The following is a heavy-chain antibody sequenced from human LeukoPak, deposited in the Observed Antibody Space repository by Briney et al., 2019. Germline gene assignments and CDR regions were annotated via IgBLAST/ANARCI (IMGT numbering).Heavy chain of an antibody. CDR1: GASVTDYY. CDR3: TRGHWGLQS. Sequence: SETLSLTCTVSGASVTDYYWSWIRQSPGKGLEWISYIHHSGNSDYNPSLRSRVTTSLDTPKNQFSLNLISVTAADTGVYYCTRGHWGLQSWSQGTLVTVSS. D-gene: IGHD7-27*01. J-gene: IGHJ5*02. CDR2: IHHSGNS. V-gene: IGHV4-59*02.